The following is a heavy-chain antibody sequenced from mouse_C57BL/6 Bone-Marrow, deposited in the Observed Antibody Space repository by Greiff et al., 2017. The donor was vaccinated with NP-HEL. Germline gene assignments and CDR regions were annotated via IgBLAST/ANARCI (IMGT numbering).Heavy chain of an antibody. Sequence: QVQLQQPGAELVKPGASVKLSCKASGYTFTSYWMHWVKQRPGQGLEWIGMIHPNSGSTNYNEKFKSKATLTVDKSSSTAYMQLSSLTSEDSAVYYCARSNYYGRSYRHYFDYWGQGTTLTVSS. CDR3: ARSNYYGRSYRHYFDY. CDR2: IHPNSGST. D-gene: IGHD1-1*01. V-gene: IGHV1-64*01. CDR1: GYTFTSYW. J-gene: IGHJ2*01.